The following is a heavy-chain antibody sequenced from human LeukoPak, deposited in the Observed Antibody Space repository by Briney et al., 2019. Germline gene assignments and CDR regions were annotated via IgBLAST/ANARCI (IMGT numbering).Heavy chain of an antibody. D-gene: IGHD6-13*01. Sequence: SETLSLTCTVFGGPITGYYWSWIRQPPGKGLEWIGYVSYRGSTNYSPSLKSRVTISVDTSKNQFSLKLSSVTAADTAVYYCARPYSSNRYDAFHFWGQGTMVTVSS. CDR2: VSYRGST. J-gene: IGHJ3*01. CDR3: ARPYSSNRYDAFHF. CDR1: GGPITGYY. V-gene: IGHV4-59*01.